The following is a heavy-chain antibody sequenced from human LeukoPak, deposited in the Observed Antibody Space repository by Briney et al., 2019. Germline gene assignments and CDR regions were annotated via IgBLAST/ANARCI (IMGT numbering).Heavy chain of an antibody. V-gene: IGHV1-2*06. CDR3: ARFSSSGYGYYFDY. D-gene: IGHD6-13*01. CDR1: GYTFTGYY. CDR2: INPNSGGT. J-gene: IGHJ4*02. Sequence: GASVKVSCKASGYTFTGYYMHWLRQAPGQGLEWMGRINPNSGGTNYAQKFQGRVTMTRDTSISTAYMELSRLRSDDTAVYYCARFSSSGYGYYFDYRGQGTLVTVSS.